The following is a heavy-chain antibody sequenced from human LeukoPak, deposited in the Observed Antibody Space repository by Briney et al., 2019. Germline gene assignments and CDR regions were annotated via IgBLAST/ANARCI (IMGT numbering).Heavy chain of an antibody. CDR3: ARGHHDFWSGWNFDY. J-gene: IGHJ4*02. CDR2: INHSGST. D-gene: IGHD3-3*01. V-gene: IGHV4-34*01. Sequence: SETLSLTCAVYGGSFSGYYWSWIRQPPGKGLEWIGEINHSGSTNYNPSLKSRVTISVDTSKNQFSLKLSSVTAADTAVYYCARGHHDFWSGWNFDYWGQGTLVTVSS. CDR1: GGSFSGYY.